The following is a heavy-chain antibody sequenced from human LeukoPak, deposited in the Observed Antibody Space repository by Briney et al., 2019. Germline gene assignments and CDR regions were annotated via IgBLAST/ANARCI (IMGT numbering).Heavy chain of an antibody. Sequence: GGSLRLSCAASGFSSYAMNWVRQAPGKGLEWVSGISGSGGTTYYADSVRGRFTISGDNSKNTLDLQMNSLRAEDTAVYYCARDWSGWDVWGKGTTVTVSS. CDR3: ARDWSGWDV. CDR1: GFSSYA. V-gene: IGHV3-23*01. CDR2: ISGSGGTT. J-gene: IGHJ6*04. D-gene: IGHD3-3*01.